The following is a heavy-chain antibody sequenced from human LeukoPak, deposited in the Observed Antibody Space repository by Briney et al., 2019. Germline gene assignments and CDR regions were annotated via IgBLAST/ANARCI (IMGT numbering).Heavy chain of an antibody. V-gene: IGHV1-18*01. CDR2: ISAYNGNT. Sequence: GASVKVSCKASGYTFTSYGISWVRQAPGQGLEWMRWISAYNGNTNYAQKLQGRVTMTTDTSTSTAYMELRSLRSDDTAVYYCARIYDILTGYYIGGDYWGQGTLVTVSS. CDR1: GYTFTSYG. D-gene: IGHD3-9*01. CDR3: ARIYDILTGYYIGGDY. J-gene: IGHJ4*02.